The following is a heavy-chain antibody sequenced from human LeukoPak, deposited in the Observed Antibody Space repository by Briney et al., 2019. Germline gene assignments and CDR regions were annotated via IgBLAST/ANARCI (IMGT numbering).Heavy chain of an antibody. CDR2: INAYNGNT. V-gene: IGHV1-18*01. CDR1: GYTFTSSI. D-gene: IGHD6-13*01. J-gene: IGHJ6*03. Sequence: ASVKVSCKASGYTFTSSIISWVRQAPGQGLEWMGWINAYNGNTDYAQRVQGRVTMTTDISTSTAYMELRSLRSDDTAVDYCARDRHIAAAVYYYYMDVWGKGTPVTVSS. CDR3: ARDRHIAAAVYYYYMDV.